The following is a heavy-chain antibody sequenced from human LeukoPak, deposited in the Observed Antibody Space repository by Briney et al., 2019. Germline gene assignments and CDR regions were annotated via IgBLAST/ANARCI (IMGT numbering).Heavy chain of an antibody. D-gene: IGHD3-9*01. V-gene: IGHV5-51*01. CDR1: GYTFPNYW. CDR2: IYPGDSDT. J-gene: IGHJ5*02. CDR3: ARHGSSYFEPRYNWLDP. Sequence: GESLTISCKGSGYTFPNYWIGWVRPMPGKGLAWMGMIYPGDSDTRYSPSFEGQVTISADKSTSTAYLQWSSLKALDTAIYYCARHGSSYFEPRYNWLDPWGQGTLVTVSS.